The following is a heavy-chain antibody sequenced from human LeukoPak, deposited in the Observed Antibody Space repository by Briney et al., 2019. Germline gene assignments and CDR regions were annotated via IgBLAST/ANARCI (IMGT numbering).Heavy chain of an antibody. V-gene: IGHV1-18*01. CDR2: IDTRNGLT. CDR1: GYKFTTYG. Sequence: ASVKVSCKASGYKFTTYGLAWVRQASGHGPEYVGWIDTRNGLTEYSEKFRDRVTMTIDTSANTAFMDLRSLRSHDTAIYYCVRLSGQWLVHSYFDHWGQGTQVIVSS. J-gene: IGHJ4*02. CDR3: VRLSGQWLVHSYFDH. D-gene: IGHD6-19*01.